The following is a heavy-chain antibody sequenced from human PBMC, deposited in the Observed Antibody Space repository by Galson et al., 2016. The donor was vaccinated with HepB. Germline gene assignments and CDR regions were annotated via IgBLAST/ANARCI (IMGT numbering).Heavy chain of an antibody. V-gene: IGHV4-39*01. D-gene: IGHD2-2*01. CDR3: ARHVGRGQLPKWFDP. Sequence: SETLSLTCTVSSGSISSSDYCWGWIRQPPGKGLEWIGSVYSSGRTYYNPSLKSRLPISVDTSRNQFSLKLSSMTAADTAVYYCARHVGRGQLPKWFDPWGQGTLVTVSS. J-gene: IGHJ5*02. CDR1: SGSISSSDYC. CDR2: VYSSGRT.